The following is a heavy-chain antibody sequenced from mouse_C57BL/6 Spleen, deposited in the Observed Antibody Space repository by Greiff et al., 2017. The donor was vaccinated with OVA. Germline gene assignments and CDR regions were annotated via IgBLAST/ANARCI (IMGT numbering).Heavy chain of an antibody. CDR2: ISSGGSYT. Sequence: EVQGVESGGDLVKPGGSLKLSCAASGFTFSSYGMSWVRQTPDKRLEWVATISSGGSYTYYPDSVKGRFTISRDNAKNTLYLQMSSLKSEDTAMYYCARRGVPDYWGQGTTLTVSS. CDR3: ARRGVPDY. CDR1: GFTFSSYG. V-gene: IGHV5-6*01. J-gene: IGHJ2*01.